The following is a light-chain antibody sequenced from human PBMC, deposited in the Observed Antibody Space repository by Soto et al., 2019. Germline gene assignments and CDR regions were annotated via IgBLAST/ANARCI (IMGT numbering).Light chain of an antibody. J-gene: IGKJ4*01. V-gene: IGKV3-11*01. CDR3: QQRSNWPLLT. CDR2: DAS. CDR1: QSVSTY. Sequence: EILLTQSPATLSLSPGERATLSCRASQSVSTYLAWYQQNPGQAPRLLIYDASNRATGIPARFSGSGSGTDFTLIISSLEPEDVAVYYCQQRSNWPLLTFGGGTRVEIK.